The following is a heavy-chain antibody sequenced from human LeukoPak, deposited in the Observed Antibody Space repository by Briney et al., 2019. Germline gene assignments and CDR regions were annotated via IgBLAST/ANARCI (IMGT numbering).Heavy chain of an antibody. V-gene: IGHV3-23*01. CDR2: ISGSGGST. CDR3: ATTIAAAGKVY. D-gene: IGHD6-13*01. CDR1: GFTFSSYA. J-gene: IGHJ4*02. Sequence: GGSLRLSCAASGFTFSSYAMSWVRQAPGKGLEWVSAISGSGGSTYYADSVKGRFTISRDNSKNTLYLQMNSLRAEDTAVYYCATTIAAAGKVYWGQGTLVTVSS.